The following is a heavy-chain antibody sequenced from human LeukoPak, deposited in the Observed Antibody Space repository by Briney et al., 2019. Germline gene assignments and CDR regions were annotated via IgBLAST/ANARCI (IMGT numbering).Heavy chain of an antibody. CDR3: ARARLRYWYFDL. V-gene: IGHV4-34*01. CDR1: GGSFSGYY. D-gene: IGHD3-16*01. Sequence: PSETLSLTCAVYGGSFSGYYWSWIRQPPGKGLEWIGEINHSGSTNYNPSLKSRVTISVDTSKNQFSLKLSSVTAAGTAVYYCARARLRYWYFDLWGRGTLVTVSS. J-gene: IGHJ2*01. CDR2: INHSGST.